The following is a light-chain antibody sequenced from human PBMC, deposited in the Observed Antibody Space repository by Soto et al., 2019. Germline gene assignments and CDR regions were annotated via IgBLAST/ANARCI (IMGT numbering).Light chain of an antibody. CDR2: EVS. CDR3: TSYTSSSTYV. J-gene: IGLJ1*01. V-gene: IGLV2-14*01. CDR1: SSDVGGYNY. Sequence: LTQPASVSGSPGQSITISCTGTSSDVGGYNYVSWYQQHPGKAPKLMIYEVSNRPSGASNRFSGSKSGNTASLTISGLQAEDEADYYCTSYTSSSTYVFGTGTKGTVL.